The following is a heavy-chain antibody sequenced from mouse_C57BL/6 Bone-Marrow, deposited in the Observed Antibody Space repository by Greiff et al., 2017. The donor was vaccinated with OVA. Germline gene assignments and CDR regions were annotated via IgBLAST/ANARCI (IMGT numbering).Heavy chain of an antibody. D-gene: IGHD2-13*01. Sequence: QVQLQQPGAELVKPGASVKMSCKASGYTFTSYWITWVKQRPGQGLEWIGDIYPGSGSTNYTEKLKSKATLTVDTASSTAYMQLSSLTSQDSAVNYCARGDYGSYYAMDYWGQGTSVTVSS. J-gene: IGHJ4*01. CDR3: ARGDYGSYYAMDY. V-gene: IGHV1-55*01. CDR2: IYPGSGST. CDR1: GYTFTSYW.